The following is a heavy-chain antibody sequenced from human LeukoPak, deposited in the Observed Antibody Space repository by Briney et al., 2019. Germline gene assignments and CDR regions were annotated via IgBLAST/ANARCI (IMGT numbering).Heavy chain of an antibody. J-gene: IGHJ4*02. CDR3: AKERTGNCYSSIDY. CDR1: GFTFNNYA. V-gene: IGHV3-23*01. D-gene: IGHD2-15*01. CDR2: ICGSGGST. Sequence: PGGSLRLSCAASGFTFNNYAMSWVRQAPGKGLEWVSGICGSGGSTYYADSVKGRFTISRDNSKNTLYMEMNSLRAEDTAVYYCAKERTGNCYSSIDYWGQGNLVAVSS.